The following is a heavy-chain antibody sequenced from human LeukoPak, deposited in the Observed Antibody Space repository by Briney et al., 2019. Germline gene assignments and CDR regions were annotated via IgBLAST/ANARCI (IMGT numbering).Heavy chain of an antibody. CDR3: TRGRWGFDY. CDR2: INSDGSTT. Sequence: QPGGSLRLSCAASGFTFRGYWMHWARQAPGKGLVWVSRINSDGSTTSYADSVKGRFTISRDSSKNTLSLQMNSLRAEDTAVYYCTRGRWGFDYWGQGTLVIVSS. D-gene: IGHD7-27*01. V-gene: IGHV3-74*01. CDR1: GFTFRGYW. J-gene: IGHJ4*02.